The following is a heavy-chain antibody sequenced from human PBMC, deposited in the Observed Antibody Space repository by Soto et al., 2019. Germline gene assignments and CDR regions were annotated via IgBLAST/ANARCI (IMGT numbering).Heavy chain of an antibody. CDR3: ATDRSGCSGGSCYSELYYFDY. D-gene: IGHD2-15*01. CDR1: GFTFSSYW. CDR2: IKQDGSEK. J-gene: IGHJ4*02. V-gene: IGHV3-7*03. Sequence: GGSLRLSCAASGFTFSSYWMSWVRQAPGKGLGWVANIKQDGSEKYYVDSVKGRFTISRDNAKNSLYPQMTAFREEDTPVYYCATDRSGCSGGSCYSELYYFDYWGQGTLVTVSS.